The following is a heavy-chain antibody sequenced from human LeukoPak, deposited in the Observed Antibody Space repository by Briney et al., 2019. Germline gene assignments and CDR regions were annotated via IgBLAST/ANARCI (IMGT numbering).Heavy chain of an antibody. CDR2: IKPKTDGETT. J-gene: IGHJ4*02. CDR3: ITPLPYSAQ. V-gene: IGHV3-15*07. D-gene: IGHD2-21*01. Sequence: GGSLRLSCAASGFTFTSYSMNWVRQAPGKGLEWVGRIKPKTDGETTEYAAPVKDRFSISRDDSKSMMYLKMNSLKTEDTAVYYCITPLPYSAQGGQGTLVTVSS. CDR1: GFTFTSYS.